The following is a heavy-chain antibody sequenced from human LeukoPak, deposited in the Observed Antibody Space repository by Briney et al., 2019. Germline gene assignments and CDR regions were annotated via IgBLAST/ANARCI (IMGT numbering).Heavy chain of an antibody. V-gene: IGHV3-7*01. CDR1: GFTFSSYW. Sequence: GGSLRLSCAASGFTFSSYWMSWVRQAPGKGLEWVANIKQDGSEKYYVDSVKGRFTISRDNAKNSLYLQMNSLRAEDTAVYYCARGISSGLYYFDYWGQGTLVTVSS. D-gene: IGHD3-22*01. CDR2: IKQDGSEK. CDR3: ARGISSGLYYFDY. J-gene: IGHJ4*02.